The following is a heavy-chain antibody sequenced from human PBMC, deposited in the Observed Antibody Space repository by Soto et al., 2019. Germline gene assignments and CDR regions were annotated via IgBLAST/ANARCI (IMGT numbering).Heavy chain of an antibody. V-gene: IGHV1-18*01. Sequence: QVQLVQSGAEVKKPGASVKVSCKASGYTFASYAISWMRQAPGQGFEWMGWISAYNGNTNYAEKPQDRVTMTTDTTPSTAHMELRSRRSDDTAVYYCARDPRPPAFGGQGTLVTVSS. CDR1: GYTFASYA. CDR3: ARDPRPPAF. CDR2: ISAYNGNT. J-gene: IGHJ4*02. D-gene: IGHD2-2*01.